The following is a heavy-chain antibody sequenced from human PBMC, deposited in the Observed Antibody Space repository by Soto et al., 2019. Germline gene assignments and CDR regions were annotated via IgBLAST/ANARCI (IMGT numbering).Heavy chain of an antibody. CDR2: ISGSGGST. V-gene: IGHV3-23*01. D-gene: IGHD6-6*01. CDR1: VFTFSSYA. J-gene: IGHJ3*02. Sequence: GALRLSCAASVFTFSSYAMSWVRQAPGKGLEWVSAISGSGGSTYYADSVKGRFTISRDNSKNTLYLQMNSLRAEDTAVYYCAKDLEYSSPGDAFDIWGQGTMVTVSS. CDR3: AKDLEYSSPGDAFDI.